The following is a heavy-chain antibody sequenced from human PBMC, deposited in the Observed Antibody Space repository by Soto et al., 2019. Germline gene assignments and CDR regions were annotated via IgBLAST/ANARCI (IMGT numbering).Heavy chain of an antibody. CDR2: VSGNNGAS. CDR3: VRDQKYFRVNGNWFDS. Sequence: QVQLMQSGTEVKKPGASVTVSCKASGYTSADFGISWVRQAPGQGLEWVGWVSGNNGASNPAPKVQGRITMSLDTSTGVSYMALRSLRSDDTAIYYCVRDQKYFRVNGNWFDSWGQGTLVSVSS. D-gene: IGHD2-2*01. V-gene: IGHV1-18*04. J-gene: IGHJ5*01. CDR1: GYTSADFG.